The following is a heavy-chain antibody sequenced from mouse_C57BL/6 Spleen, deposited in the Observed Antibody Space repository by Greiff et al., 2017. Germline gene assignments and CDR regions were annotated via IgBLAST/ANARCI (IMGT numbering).Heavy chain of an antibody. D-gene: IGHD2-1*01. CDR3: ATGYYGNYDYFDY. CDR1: GYAFSSSW. Sequence: QVQLQQSGPELVKPGASVKISCKASGYAFSSSWMNWVKQRPGKGLEWIGRIYPGDGDTNYNGKFKGKATLTADKSSSTAYMQLVSLTSEDSAVYFCATGYYGNYDYFDYWGQGTTLTVSS. V-gene: IGHV1-82*01. J-gene: IGHJ2*01. CDR2: IYPGDGDT.